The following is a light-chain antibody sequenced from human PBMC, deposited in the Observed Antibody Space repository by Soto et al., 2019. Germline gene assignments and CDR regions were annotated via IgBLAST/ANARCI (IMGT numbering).Light chain of an antibody. CDR2: KAS. V-gene: IGKV1-5*03. J-gene: IGKJ1*01. CDR3: QQYYSYPPT. CDR1: QSISSW. Sequence: DIQMTQSPSILSASVGDRVTITCRASQSISSWLAWYQQKPGKAPNLLIHKASHLESGVPSRFSGSGSGTEFTLTISSLQPGDFATYYCQQYYSYPPTFGQGTKVEIK.